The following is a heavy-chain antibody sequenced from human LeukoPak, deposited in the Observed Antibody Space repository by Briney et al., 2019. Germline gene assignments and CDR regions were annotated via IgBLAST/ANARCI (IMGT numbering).Heavy chain of an antibody. D-gene: IGHD2-2*01. CDR2: IYSGGST. Sequence: GGSLRLSCAASGFTFSSNYMSWVRQAPGKGLEWVSVIYSGGSTYYAASVKGRFTISRDNSKNTLYLQMNSLRAEDTAVYYCARGQSSTSCCHFDYWGQGTLVTVSS. V-gene: IGHV3-66*02. CDR1: GFTFSSNY. J-gene: IGHJ4*02. CDR3: ARGQSSTSCCHFDY.